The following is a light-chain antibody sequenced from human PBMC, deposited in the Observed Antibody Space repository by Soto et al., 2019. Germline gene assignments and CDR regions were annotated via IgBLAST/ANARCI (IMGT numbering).Light chain of an antibody. V-gene: IGKV3-11*01. CDR1: QYVGSR. J-gene: IGKJ1*01. Sequence: EIVLTQSPATLSSSPGETATLSCRASQYVGSRLAWYQHKPGQAPRLLIYYMSKRATGIPARFSGSGSGTDFTLTISSLAPDDFAIYYCHQRQSWPRTFGQGIKVEIK. CDR2: YMS. CDR3: HQRQSWPRT.